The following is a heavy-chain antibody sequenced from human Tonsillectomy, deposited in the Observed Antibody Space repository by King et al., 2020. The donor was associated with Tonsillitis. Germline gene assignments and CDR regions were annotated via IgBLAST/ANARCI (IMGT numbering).Heavy chain of an antibody. D-gene: IGHD5-12*01. Sequence: VQLVESGGGVVQPGRSLTLSCAASGFTFRVYGMHWVRQAPGKGLEWVAVISYDGRNKYYADSVKGRFTISRDDSENTLYLEMNSLRAEDTAVYYCSKELDRSGYSFCTDYWGQGTLVTVSS. CDR3: SKELDRSGYSFCTDY. V-gene: IGHV3-30*18. CDR2: ISYDGRNK. CDR1: GFTFRVYG. J-gene: IGHJ4*02.